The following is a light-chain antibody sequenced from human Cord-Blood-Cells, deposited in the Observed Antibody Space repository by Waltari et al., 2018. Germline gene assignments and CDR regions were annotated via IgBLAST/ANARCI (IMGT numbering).Light chain of an antibody. CDR2: KAS. J-gene: IGKJ1*01. CDR3: QQYNSYST. Sequence: IQMTQSPSTLSASVGDRVTITCRASQSISSSLAWSQQKPGKAPKLLIYKASSLESGVPSRFSGNGSGTEFTLTISSLQPDDFATYYCQQYNSYSTFGQGTKVEIK. V-gene: IGKV1-5*03. CDR1: QSISSS.